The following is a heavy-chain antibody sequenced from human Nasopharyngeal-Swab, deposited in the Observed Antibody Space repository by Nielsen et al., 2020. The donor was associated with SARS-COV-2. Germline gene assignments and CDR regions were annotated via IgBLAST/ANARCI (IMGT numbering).Heavy chain of an antibody. CDR3: ANLLSGWYEGNAFDI. Sequence: LKISGAASGFTFDDYAMHWVRQAPGKGLEWVSGISWNSGSIGYADSVKGRFTISRDNAKNSLYLQMNSLRAEDTALYYCANLLSGWYEGNAFDIWGQGTMVTVSS. J-gene: IGHJ3*02. V-gene: IGHV3-9*01. CDR1: GFTFDDYA. CDR2: ISWNSGSI. D-gene: IGHD6-19*01.